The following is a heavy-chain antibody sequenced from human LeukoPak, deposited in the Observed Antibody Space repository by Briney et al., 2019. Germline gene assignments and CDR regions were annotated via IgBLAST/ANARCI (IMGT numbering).Heavy chain of an antibody. J-gene: IGHJ6*02. V-gene: IGHV3-21*04. CDR3: AKATGIVGATPWDV. CDR2: ISSSSSYI. CDR1: GFTFSNYS. D-gene: IGHD1-26*01. Sequence: GGSLRLSCAASGFTFSNYSMAWVRQAPGKGVEGVSFISSSSSYIYYADSVKGRFTISRDNSKNTLYLQMNSLRAEDTAVYYCAKATGIVGATPWDVWGQGTTVTVSS.